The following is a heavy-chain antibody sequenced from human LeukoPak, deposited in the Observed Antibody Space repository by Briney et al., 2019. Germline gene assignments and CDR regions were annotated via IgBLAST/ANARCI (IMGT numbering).Heavy chain of an antibody. J-gene: IGHJ4*02. CDR1: GFTVSSNY. CDR2: IYSGGST. V-gene: IGHV3-53*01. Sequence: PGGSLRLSCAASGFTVSSNYMSWVRQAPGKGLEWVSVIYSGGSTYYADSVKGRFTISRDNSKNTLYLQMNSLRAEDTAVYYCARDPSPLRFLEWLLDYWGQGTLVTVSS. D-gene: IGHD3-3*01. CDR3: ARDPSPLRFLEWLLDY.